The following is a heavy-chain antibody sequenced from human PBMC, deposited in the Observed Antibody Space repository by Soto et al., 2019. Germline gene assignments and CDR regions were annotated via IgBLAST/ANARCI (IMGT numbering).Heavy chain of an antibody. Sequence: ETLSLTCAVYGGSFSGYYWSWIRQPPGKGLEWIGEINHSGSTNYNPSLKSRVTISVDTSKNQFSLKLSSVTAADTAVYYCARDNILGILYGGMDVWGQGTTVTVSS. V-gene: IGHV4-34*01. D-gene: IGHD3-3*01. J-gene: IGHJ6*02. CDR2: INHSGST. CDR3: ARDNILGILYGGMDV. CDR1: GGSFSGYY.